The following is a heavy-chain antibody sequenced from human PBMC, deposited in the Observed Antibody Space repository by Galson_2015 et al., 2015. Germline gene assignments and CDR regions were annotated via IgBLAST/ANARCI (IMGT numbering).Heavy chain of an antibody. Sequence: ETLSLTCSVSGGSFSNYYWSWIRPPPGKGLEWLGHISNSGTSKYNPSLKSRATISLDTSKNQFSLKLSSVTAADTAVYFCAGFYGSGSHTWFDPWGQGTLVTVSS. CDR3: AGFYGSGSHTWFDP. J-gene: IGHJ5*02. D-gene: IGHD3-10*01. V-gene: IGHV4-4*08. CDR1: GGSFSNYY. CDR2: ISNSGTS.